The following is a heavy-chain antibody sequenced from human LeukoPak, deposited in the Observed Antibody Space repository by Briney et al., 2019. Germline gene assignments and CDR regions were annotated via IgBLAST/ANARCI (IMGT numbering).Heavy chain of an antibody. CDR2: IYSDGRI. V-gene: IGHV3-53*01. CDR1: GFTLSSNY. CDR3: ARESGYSYGLAGFFDY. D-gene: IGHD5-18*01. J-gene: IGHJ4*02. Sequence: GGSLRLSCAASGFTLSSNYMSWVRQAPGKGLEWVSVIYSDGRIHSADSVTGRFTISRDDSKNTLSLQMNSLRAEDTAVYYCARESGYSYGLAGFFDYWGQGTLVTVSS.